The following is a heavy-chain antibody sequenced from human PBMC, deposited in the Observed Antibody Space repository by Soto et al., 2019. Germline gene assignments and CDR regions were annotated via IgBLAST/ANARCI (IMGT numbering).Heavy chain of an antibody. CDR3: ARGIGYYFDS. Sequence: PSETLSLTCTVSGGSISSSSYFWGWIRQPPGKGLEWIANIHYRGSTYYNASLKSRVTISVDMSKNQFSLKLGSVTAADSAVYSCARGIGYYFDSWGQGTLVTVS. CDR2: IHYRGST. J-gene: IGHJ4*02. CDR1: GGSISSSSYF. V-gene: IGHV4-39*01. D-gene: IGHD5-12*01.